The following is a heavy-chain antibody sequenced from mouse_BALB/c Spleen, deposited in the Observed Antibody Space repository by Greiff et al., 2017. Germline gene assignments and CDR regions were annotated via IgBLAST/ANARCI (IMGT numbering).Heavy chain of an antibody. D-gene: IGHD2-1*01. CDR1: GFTFSSYG. V-gene: IGHV5-6*01. J-gene: IGHJ1*01. CDR3: ARGGYYGNYGWYFDV. Sequence: EVQGVESGGDLVKPGGSLKLSCAASGFTFSSYGMSWVRQTPDKRLEWVATISSGGSYTYYPDSVKGRFTISRDNAKNTLYLQMSSLKSEDTAMYYCARGGYYGNYGWYFDVWGAGTTVTVSS. CDR2: ISSGGSYT.